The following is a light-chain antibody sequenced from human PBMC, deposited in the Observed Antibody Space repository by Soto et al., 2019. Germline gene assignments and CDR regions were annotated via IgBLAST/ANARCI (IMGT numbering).Light chain of an antibody. CDR1: QRILTW. CDR3: QQDNTYPWT. V-gene: IGKV1-5*03. CDR2: KAS. Sequence: DIQMTQSPSTLSASVGDRVTITCRASQRILTWLGWYQQKPGKGPTLLIYKASSLESGVPSRFSGSGSGTEFALNTSSLQPADCATYSCQQDNTYPWTFGQGTKG. J-gene: IGKJ1*01.